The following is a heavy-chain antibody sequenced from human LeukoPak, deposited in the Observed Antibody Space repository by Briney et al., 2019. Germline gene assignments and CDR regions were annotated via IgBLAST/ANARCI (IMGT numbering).Heavy chain of an antibody. CDR1: GFTFSSYS. D-gene: IGHD2-15*01. CDR2: ISSSSSTI. CDR3: AKGAPTGGFFDY. V-gene: IGHV3-48*01. Sequence: PGGSLRLSCAASGFTFSSYSMNWVRQAPGKGLEWVSYISSSSSTIYYADSVKGRFTISRDNSKYTLYLQMNSLRAEDTAVYYCAKGAPTGGFFDYWGQGTLATVSS. J-gene: IGHJ4*02.